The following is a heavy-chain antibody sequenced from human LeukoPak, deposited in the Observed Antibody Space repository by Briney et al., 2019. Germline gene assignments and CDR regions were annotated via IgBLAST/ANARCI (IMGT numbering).Heavy chain of an antibody. CDR1: GFTFSSYW. Sequence: PGGSLRLSCAASGFTFSSYWMSWVRQAPGKGLEWVANIQQDGSKKYYVDSVKGRFTISRDNAKNSLYLQMNGLRAEDTAVYYCARDTPLDMSSSGKFDYWGQGTLVTVSS. J-gene: IGHJ4*02. CDR3: ARDTPLDMSSSGKFDY. CDR2: IQQDGSKK. V-gene: IGHV3-7*01. D-gene: IGHD6-6*01.